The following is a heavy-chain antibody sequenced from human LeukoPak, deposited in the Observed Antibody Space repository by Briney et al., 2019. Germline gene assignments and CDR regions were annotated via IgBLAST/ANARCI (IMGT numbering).Heavy chain of an antibody. Sequence: GGSLRLSCAASGLPFASYGMIWVRQAPGKGLEWVSGIGGNGVSTSYADSVKGRFTISRDNSKNTLCLQMNSLRAEDTAVYYCARGETGDIRPFNYWGQGTLVTVSS. J-gene: IGHJ4*02. V-gene: IGHV3-23*01. CDR3: ARGETGDIRPFNY. CDR2: IGGNGVST. D-gene: IGHD7-27*01. CDR1: GLPFASYG.